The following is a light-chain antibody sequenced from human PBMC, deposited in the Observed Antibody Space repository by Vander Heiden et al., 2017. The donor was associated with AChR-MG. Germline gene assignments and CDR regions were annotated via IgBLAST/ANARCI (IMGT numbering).Light chain of an antibody. J-gene: IGLJ1*01. CDR3: AAWDDTLNGLYV. CDR1: SSNIGTNT. V-gene: IGLV1-44*01. CDR2: NTD. Sequence: QSVLTQPPSASGTPGQRVTISCSGSSSNIGTNTVNWYQQLPGTAPKLLIYNTDQRPSGVPDRFSGSRSGTSASLAIRGLQSEDEADYYCAAWDDTLNGLYVFGTGTKVTVL.